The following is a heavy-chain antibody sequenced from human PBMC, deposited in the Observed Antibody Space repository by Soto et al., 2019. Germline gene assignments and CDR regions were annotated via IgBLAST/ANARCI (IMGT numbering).Heavy chain of an antibody. D-gene: IGHD1-26*01. J-gene: IGHJ4*02. CDR1: GYIFIHCF. CDR3: ARSLGETTSLFDY. V-gene: IGHV1-46*01. Sequence: QVQLVQSGAEMKQPGASVKLSCQASGYIFIHCFMHWVRQAPGQGLEWMGGINPSSGTTTYAHKFQGRVTVTRDTSTSTVYVELSSLGSGDTAMYYCARSLGETTSLFDYWGQGSLVTVSA. CDR2: INPSSGTT.